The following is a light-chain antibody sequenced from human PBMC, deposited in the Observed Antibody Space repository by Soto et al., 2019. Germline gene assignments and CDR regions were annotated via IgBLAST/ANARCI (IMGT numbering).Light chain of an antibody. CDR2: DDS. J-gene: IGLJ1*01. V-gene: IGLV3-21*02. Sequence: SYELTQPPSVSVAPGQTARITCGGNNIGSKSVHWYQQEPGQAPVLVVYDDSDRPSGIPERFSGSNSGNTATLTISRVEAGDEADYYCQVWDSSSDRLYVFGTGTKVTVL. CDR3: QVWDSSSDRLYV. CDR1: NIGSKS.